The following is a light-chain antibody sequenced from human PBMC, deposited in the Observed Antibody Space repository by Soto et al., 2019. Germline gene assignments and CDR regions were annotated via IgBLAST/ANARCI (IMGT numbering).Light chain of an antibody. CDR1: QSVRSN. Sequence: RVMAPSPVTLSVSPGERATLSCRASQSVRSNLAWYQQKPGQAPSLLIYGAFTRATGIPARFSGTGSGTEFTLTISSLQSEDFALYYCQQYNDWPLTFGQGTKVHIK. J-gene: IGKJ1*01. V-gene: IGKV3-15*01. CDR2: GAF. CDR3: QQYNDWPLT.